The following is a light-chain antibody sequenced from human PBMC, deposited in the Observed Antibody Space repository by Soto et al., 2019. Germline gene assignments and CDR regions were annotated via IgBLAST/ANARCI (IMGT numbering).Light chain of an antibody. J-gene: IGLJ7*01. CDR2: EVI. CDR3: TSYTSSSTLV. V-gene: IGLV2-14*01. CDR1: NSDVGGYNY. Sequence: QSALTQPASVSGSPGQSITISCTGTNSDVGGYNYVSWYQHQSGKAPKLMIYEVINRPSGVSNRFSGSKSGNTASLTISGLQAEDEADYYCTSYTSSSTLVFGGGTQLTVL.